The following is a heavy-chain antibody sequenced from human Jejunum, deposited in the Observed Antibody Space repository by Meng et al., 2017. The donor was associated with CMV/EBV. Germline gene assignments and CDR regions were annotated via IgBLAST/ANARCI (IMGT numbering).Heavy chain of an antibody. J-gene: IGHJ4*02. D-gene: IGHD2-15*01. CDR1: GFTFSAHY. CDR2: IRVKANRYST. V-gene: IGHV3-72*01. CDR3: AGSRGSGGYRSWGY. Sequence: SGFTFSAHYMDWVRQAPGQGLEWVGRIRVKANRYSTEYAASVTGGFTISRDDSKNSLYLQMNRLKSEDTAVYYCAGSRGSGGYRSWGYWGQGTLVTVSS.